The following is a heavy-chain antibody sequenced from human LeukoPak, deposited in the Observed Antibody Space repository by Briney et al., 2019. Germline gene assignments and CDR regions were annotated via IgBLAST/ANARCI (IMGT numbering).Heavy chain of an antibody. CDR2: IYYSGST. J-gene: IGHJ5*02. Sequence: SETLSLTCTVSGGSISSGGYYWSWIRQHPGKGLESIGYIYYSGSTYYNPSLKSRVTLSADTSKNQFSLKLTSVTAADTAVYYCARDFHLTGATSRWFDPWGQGTLVTVSS. V-gene: IGHV4-31*03. CDR3: ARDFHLTGATSRWFDP. D-gene: IGHD1-7*01. CDR1: GGSISSGGYY.